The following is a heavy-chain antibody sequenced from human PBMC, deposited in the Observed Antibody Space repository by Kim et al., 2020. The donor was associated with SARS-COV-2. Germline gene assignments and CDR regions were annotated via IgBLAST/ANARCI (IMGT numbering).Heavy chain of an antibody. CDR1: GGSISSSTYY. CDR3: ARHAPNTSNRPFDY. V-gene: IGHV4-39*01. D-gene: IGHD2-2*02. J-gene: IGHJ4*02. Sequence: SETLSLTCTVSGGSISSSTYYWSWIRQPPGKGLQWIGSVYYSGSTHYNPSLKSRVTISVDTSKNQFSLILSSVTAADTAVFYCARHAPNTSNRPFDYWGQGTLVTVSS. CDR2: VYYSGST.